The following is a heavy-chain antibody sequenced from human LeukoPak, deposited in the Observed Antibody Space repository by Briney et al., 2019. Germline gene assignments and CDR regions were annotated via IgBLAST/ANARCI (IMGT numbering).Heavy chain of an antibody. CDR1: GFTFSDYY. J-gene: IGHJ4*02. CDR2: ISTSGTTI. CDR3: VRDFGSFYFDY. Sequence: PGGSLRLSCAASGFTFSDYYMSWIRQAPGKGLEWVSYISTSGTTIYYADSVKGRFTISRDNAKNSLYLHMNSLRAEDTAVYYCVRDFGSFYFDYWGQGTLVSVSS. V-gene: IGHV3-11*04. D-gene: IGHD3-10*01.